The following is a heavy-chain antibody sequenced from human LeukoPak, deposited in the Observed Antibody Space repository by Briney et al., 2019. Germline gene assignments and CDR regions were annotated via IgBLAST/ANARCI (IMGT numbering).Heavy chain of an antibody. V-gene: IGHV3-7*01. J-gene: IGHJ3*02. Sequence: GVSLRLSCADSGFTFSSYWMSWVRQAPGKGLEWVANIKQDGSEKYYVDSVKGRFTISRDNAKNSLYLQMNRLRAEDTGVYYCARDRSDVLTGYNDAFDIWGQGTMVTVSS. D-gene: IGHD3-9*01. CDR2: IKQDGSEK. CDR3: ARDRSDVLTGYNDAFDI. CDR1: GFTFSSYW.